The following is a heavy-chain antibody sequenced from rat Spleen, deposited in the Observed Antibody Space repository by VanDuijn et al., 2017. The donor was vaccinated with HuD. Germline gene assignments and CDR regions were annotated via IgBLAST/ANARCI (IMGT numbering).Heavy chain of an antibody. CDR1: GFTFSNYY. V-gene: IGHV5-27*01. J-gene: IGHJ2*01. D-gene: IGHD1-11*01. CDR2: ISTGGGST. Sequence: EVQLVESGGGLVQPGRSLKLSCAASGFTFSNYYMAWVRQAPTKGLEWVAYISTGGGSTYYRESVKGRFTISRDNAKTTLYLQMDSLRSEDTATYYCITDYGGYGDLFDYWGQGVMVTVSS. CDR3: ITDYGGYGDLFDY.